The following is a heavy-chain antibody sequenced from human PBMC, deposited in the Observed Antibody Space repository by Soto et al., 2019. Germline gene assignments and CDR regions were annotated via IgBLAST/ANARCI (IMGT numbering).Heavy chain of an antibody. Sequence: VKVSCKASGGTFSSYAISWVRQAPGQGLEWMGGIIPIFGTANYAQKFQGRVTITADKSTSTAYMELSSLRSEDTAVYYCARGRGIVVVVAAAAYYGMDVWGQGTTVTVSS. CDR2: IIPIFGTA. CDR3: ARGRGIVVVVAAAAYYGMDV. V-gene: IGHV1-69*06. CDR1: GGTFSSYA. D-gene: IGHD2-15*01. J-gene: IGHJ6*02.